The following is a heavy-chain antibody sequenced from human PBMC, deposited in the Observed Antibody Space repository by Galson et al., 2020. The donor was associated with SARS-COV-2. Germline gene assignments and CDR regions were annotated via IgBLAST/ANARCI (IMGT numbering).Heavy chain of an antibody. CDR1: GYTFTSYG. D-gene: IGHD2-8*01. CDR2: ISAYNGNT. CDR3: ARDKSTDLMVYAIACGYYYYGMDV. V-gene: IGHV1-18*04. J-gene: IGHJ6*02. Sequence: ASVKVSCKASGYTFTSYGISWVRQAPGQGLEWMGWISAYNGNTNYAQKLQGRVTMTTDTSTSTAYMELRSLRSDDTAVYYCARDKSTDLMVYAIACGYYYYGMDVWGQGTTVTVSS.